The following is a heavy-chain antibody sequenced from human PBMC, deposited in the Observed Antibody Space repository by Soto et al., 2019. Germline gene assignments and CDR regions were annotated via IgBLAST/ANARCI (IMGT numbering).Heavy chain of an antibody. V-gene: IGHV4-31*03. Sequence: QVQLQESGPGLVKPSQTLSLTCTVSGGSISSGGYYWSWIRQHPGKGLEWIGYIYYSGSTYYNPSLKSRVTISVDTSKNQFSLKLSSVTAADTAGYYGARGGRRSPGMDVWGQGTTVTVSS. J-gene: IGHJ6*02. CDR1: GGSISSGGYY. CDR2: IYYSGST. CDR3: ARGGRRSPGMDV.